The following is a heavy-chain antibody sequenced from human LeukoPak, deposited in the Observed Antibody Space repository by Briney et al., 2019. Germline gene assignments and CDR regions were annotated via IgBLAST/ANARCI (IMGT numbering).Heavy chain of an antibody. D-gene: IGHD4-11*01. Sequence: KTSESLSLTCTVSGASISDHYWSWIRQSPGKGLEWIGYFYNSGYFYNSGGTNYNPSLKSRVTISGDTSKNQFSLKLTSVTAADTAVYYCARGFNDYNNDVYFYYMDIWGKGTTVTVSS. CDR1: GASISDHY. V-gene: IGHV4-59*11. CDR3: ARGFNDYNNDVYFYYMDI. J-gene: IGHJ6*03. CDR2: FYNSGYFYNSGGT.